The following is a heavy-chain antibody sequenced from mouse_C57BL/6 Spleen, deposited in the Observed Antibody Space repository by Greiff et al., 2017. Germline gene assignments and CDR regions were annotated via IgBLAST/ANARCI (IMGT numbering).Heavy chain of an antibody. D-gene: IGHD1-1*01. V-gene: IGHV1-72*01. CDR3: ARRRTTVGDYYAMDY. CDR1: GYTFTSYW. Sequence: QVQLKQPGAELVKPGASVKLSCKASGYTFTSYWMHWVKQRPGRGLEWIGRIDPNSGGTKYNEKFKSKATLTVDKPSSTAYMQLSSLTSEDSAVYYCARRRTTVGDYYAMDYWGQGTSVTVSS. J-gene: IGHJ4*01. CDR2: IDPNSGGT.